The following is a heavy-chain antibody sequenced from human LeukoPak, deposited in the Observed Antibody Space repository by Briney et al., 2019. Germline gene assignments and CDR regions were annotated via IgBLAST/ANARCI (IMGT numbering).Heavy chain of an antibody. CDR3: ARLSIAAAGRDDY. CDR2: FDPEDGET. D-gene: IGHD6-13*01. Sequence: ASVKVSCKVSGYTLTELSMHWVRQAPGKGLEWMGGFDPEDGETIYAQKFQGRVTMTEDESTSAAYMELSSLRSEDTAVYYCARLSIAAAGRDDYWGQGTLVTVSS. CDR1: GYTLTELS. V-gene: IGHV1-24*01. J-gene: IGHJ4*02.